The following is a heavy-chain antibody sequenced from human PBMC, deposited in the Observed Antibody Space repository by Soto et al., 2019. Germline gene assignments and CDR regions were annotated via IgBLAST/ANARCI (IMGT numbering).Heavy chain of an antibody. Sequence: GGSLRLSCAASGFTFSSYAMSWVRQAPGKGLEWVSAISGSGGSTYYADSVKGRFTISRDNSKNTLYLQMNSLRAEDTALYYFATLYYDFWSGPSFGHFDHWGQGTLVTVSS. J-gene: IGHJ4*02. CDR3: ATLYYDFWSGPSFGHFDH. CDR2: ISGSGGST. D-gene: IGHD3-3*01. V-gene: IGHV3-23*01. CDR1: GFTFSSYA.